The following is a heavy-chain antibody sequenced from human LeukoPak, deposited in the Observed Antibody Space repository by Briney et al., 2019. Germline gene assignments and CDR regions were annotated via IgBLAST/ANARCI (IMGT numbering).Heavy chain of an antibody. Sequence: SETLPLTCTVSGDSMSNHYWSWIRQSPGKGLEWIGHIYYSGSTNYNPSLKSRVTISVDTSKNQFSLKLSSVTAADTAVYYCARGYCSGGSCYLYYFDYWGQGTLVTVSS. CDR1: GDSMSNHY. CDR2: IYYSGST. J-gene: IGHJ4*02. D-gene: IGHD2-15*01. CDR3: ARGYCSGGSCYLYYFDY. V-gene: IGHV4-59*11.